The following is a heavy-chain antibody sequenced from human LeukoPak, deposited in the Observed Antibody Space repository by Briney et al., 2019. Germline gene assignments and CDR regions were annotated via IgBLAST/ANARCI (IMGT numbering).Heavy chain of an antibody. D-gene: IGHD6-19*01. CDR3: AKAPLSIAVAGTRWFDP. CDR1: GFTFSSYA. J-gene: IGHJ5*02. Sequence: GGSLRLSCAASGFTFSSYAMSWVRQAPGKGLEWVSAISGSGGSTYYADSVKGRFTISRDNSKNTPYLQMNSLRAEDTAVYYCAKAPLSIAVAGTRWFDPWGQGTLVTVSS. CDR2: ISGSGGST. V-gene: IGHV3-23*01.